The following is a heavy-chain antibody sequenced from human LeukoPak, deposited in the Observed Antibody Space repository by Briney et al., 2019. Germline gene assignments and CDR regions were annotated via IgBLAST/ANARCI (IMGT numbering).Heavy chain of an antibody. D-gene: IGHD3-22*01. CDR1: GGSFSGYY. Sequence: SETLSLTCAAYGGSFSGYYWSWIRQPPGKGLEWIGEINHSGSTNYNPSLKSRVTISVDTSKNQFSLKLSSVTAADTAVYYCARGGRNYYDSSGYWNWFDPWGQGTLVTVSS. V-gene: IGHV4-34*01. J-gene: IGHJ5*02. CDR2: INHSGST. CDR3: ARGGRNYYDSSGYWNWFDP.